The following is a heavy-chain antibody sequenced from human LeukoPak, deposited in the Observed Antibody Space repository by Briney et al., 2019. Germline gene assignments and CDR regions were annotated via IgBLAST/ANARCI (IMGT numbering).Heavy chain of an antibody. CDR2: IVVGSGNT. V-gene: IGHV1-58*02. Sequence: SVKVSCKASGFTFTSSAMQWVRQARGQRLEWIGWIVVGSGNTNYAQKFQERVTITRDMSTSTAYMELSSLRSEDTAVYYCARDPGEGFEGAFDYWGQGTLVTVSS. D-gene: IGHD3-16*01. J-gene: IGHJ4*02. CDR1: GFTFTSSA. CDR3: ARDPGEGFEGAFDY.